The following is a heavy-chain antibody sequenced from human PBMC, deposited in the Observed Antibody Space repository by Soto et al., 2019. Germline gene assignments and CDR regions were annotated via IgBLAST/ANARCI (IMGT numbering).Heavy chain of an antibody. CDR1: GYTFTSNG. CDR3: ARDRGSSSLYEFDY. J-gene: IGHJ4*02. CDR2: ISAYNGNT. D-gene: IGHD6-13*01. V-gene: IGHV1-18*01. Sequence: QVQLVQSGAEVKNPGASVKVSCKTSGYTFTSNGISWVRQAPGHGLEWMGWISAYNGNTNYAQNFQGRVTMGRDTSTSTAYMELRSLRSDDTAVYYCARDRGSSSLYEFDYWGQGTLVTVSS.